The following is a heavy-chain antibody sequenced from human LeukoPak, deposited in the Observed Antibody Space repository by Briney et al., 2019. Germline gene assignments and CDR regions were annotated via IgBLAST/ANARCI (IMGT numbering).Heavy chain of an antibody. D-gene: IGHD6-13*01. CDR3: ARDINMKKAAAGTFFDY. J-gene: IGHJ4*02. CDR1: GFTFSSYW. CDR2: IKQDGSEK. Sequence: PGGSLRLSCAASGFTFSSYWMSWVRQAPGKGLEWVANIKQDGSEKYYVDSVKGRFTISRDNAKNSLYLQMNRLRAEDTAVYYCARDINMKKAAAGTFFDYWGQGTLVTVSS. V-gene: IGHV3-7*01.